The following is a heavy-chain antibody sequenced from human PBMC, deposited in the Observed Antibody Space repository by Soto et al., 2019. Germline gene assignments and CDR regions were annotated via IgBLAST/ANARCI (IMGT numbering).Heavy chain of an antibody. CDR2: INHSGST. CDR1: GGSFSGYY. D-gene: IGHD2-8*02. Sequence: QVQLQQWGAGLLKPSETLCLTCAVYGGSFSGYYWTWIRQPPGTGLEWIGEINHSGSTNYNPSLKSRVTISVDTSKNQFSLKLTSVTAADTAVDYCARDKITGLLDYWGQGTLVSVSS. V-gene: IGHV4-34*01. J-gene: IGHJ4*02. CDR3: ARDKITGLLDY.